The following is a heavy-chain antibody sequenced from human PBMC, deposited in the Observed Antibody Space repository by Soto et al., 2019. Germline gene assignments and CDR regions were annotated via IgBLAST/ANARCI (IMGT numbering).Heavy chain of an antibody. Sequence: SETLSLTCTVSGDSISSADYYWSWIRQTPGKGLEWIGHIVYSGTTYYNPSLKSRLTISVDTSKNHFSLRLASVTAADTAVYYCARDLWVEPELYYYGMDVWGQGTTVTVSS. V-gene: IGHV4-30-4*01. CDR3: ARDLWVEPELYYYGMDV. CDR2: IVYSGTT. J-gene: IGHJ6*02. D-gene: IGHD1-1*01. CDR1: GDSISSADYY.